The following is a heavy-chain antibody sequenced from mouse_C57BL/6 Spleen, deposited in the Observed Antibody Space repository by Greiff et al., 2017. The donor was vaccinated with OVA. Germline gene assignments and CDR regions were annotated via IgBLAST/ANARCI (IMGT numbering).Heavy chain of an antibody. Sequence: QVHVKQPGTELVKPGASVKLSCKASGYTFTSYWMHWVKQRPGQGLEWIGNINPSNGGTNYNEKFKSKATLTVDKSSSTAYMQLSSLTSEDSAVYYCAREGGVYYDYGYWGQGTTLTVSS. V-gene: IGHV1-53*01. CDR1: GYTFTSYW. CDR2: INPSNGGT. D-gene: IGHD2-4*01. CDR3: AREGGVYYDYGY. J-gene: IGHJ2*01.